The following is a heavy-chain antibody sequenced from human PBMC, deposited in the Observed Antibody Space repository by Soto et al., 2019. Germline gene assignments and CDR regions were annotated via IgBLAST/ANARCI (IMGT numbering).Heavy chain of an antibody. Sequence: GASVKVSCKASGYVFTSYGIQWVRQAPGQSLEWMGWINVGNGNTKYSQKFQGRVTITRDTSASTGYMVLSSLRSEDTAVYYCARVQSGYSTGWYYFDYWGQVTLVTVSS. V-gene: IGHV1-3*01. CDR2: INVGNGNT. J-gene: IGHJ4*02. CDR1: GYVFTSYG. CDR3: ARVQSGYSTGWYYFDY. D-gene: IGHD6-19*01.